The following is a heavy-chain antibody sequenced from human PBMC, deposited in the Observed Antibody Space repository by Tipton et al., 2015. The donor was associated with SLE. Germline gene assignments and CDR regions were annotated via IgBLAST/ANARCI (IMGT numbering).Heavy chain of an antibody. D-gene: IGHD2-21*01. Sequence: TLSLTCAVYGGSFSGYYWSWIRQPPGKGLEWIGEINHSGSTNYNPSLKSRVTISVDTSKNHFSLKLSSVTAADTAVYYCARGRIRSVVVVIAPYYFDYWGQGTLVTVSS. J-gene: IGHJ4*02. CDR3: ARGRIRSVVVVIAPYYFDY. V-gene: IGHV4-34*01. CDR2: INHSGST. CDR1: GGSFSGYY.